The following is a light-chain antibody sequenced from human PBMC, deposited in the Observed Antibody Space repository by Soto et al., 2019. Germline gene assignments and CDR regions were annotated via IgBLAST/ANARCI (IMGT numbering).Light chain of an antibody. CDR2: AAS. V-gene: IGKV1-8*01. CDR3: QQYYSYPRT. Sequence: AIRMTQSPSSLSAFTGDRVTITCRASQGISSYLAWYQQKPGKAPKLLIYAASTLQSGVPSRFSGSGSGTDFTLTISCLQSEDFVTYYCQQYYSYPRTFGQGTKVEIK. CDR1: QGISSY. J-gene: IGKJ1*01.